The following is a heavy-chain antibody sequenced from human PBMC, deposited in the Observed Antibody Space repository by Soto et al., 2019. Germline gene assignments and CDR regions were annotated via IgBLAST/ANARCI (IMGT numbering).Heavy chain of an antibody. J-gene: IGHJ6*02. CDR1: GFTFSSYG. D-gene: IGHD2-15*01. CDR3: AKVRYCSGGSCYPPYGMDV. V-gene: IGHV3-30*18. CDR2: ISYDGSNK. Sequence: GGSLRLSCAASGFTFSSYGMHWVRQAPGKGLEWVAVISYDGSNKYYADSVKGRFTISRDNSKNTLYLQMNSLRAEDTAVYYCAKVRYCSGGSCYPPYGMDVWGQGTTVTVSS.